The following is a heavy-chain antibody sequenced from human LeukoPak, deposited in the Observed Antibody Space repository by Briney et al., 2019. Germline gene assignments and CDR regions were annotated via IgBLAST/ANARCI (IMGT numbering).Heavy chain of an antibody. V-gene: IGHV4-34*01. CDR3: ARAGVHQYYYYYYYYMDV. CDR1: GGSFSGYY. Sequence: SETLSLTCAVYGGSFSGYYWSWIRQPPGKGLEWIGEINHSGSTNYNPSLKSRVTISVDTSKNQFSLKLSSVTAADTAVYYCARAGVHQYYYYYYYYMDVWGKGTTVTVSS. J-gene: IGHJ6*03. D-gene: IGHD1-26*01. CDR2: INHSGST.